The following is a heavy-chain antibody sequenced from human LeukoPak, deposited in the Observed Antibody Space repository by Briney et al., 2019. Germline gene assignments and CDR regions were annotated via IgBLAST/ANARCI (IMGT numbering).Heavy chain of an antibody. Sequence: GGSLRLSWAASGFTFSSYAMSWVRQAPGKGLEGVSAISGSGGSTYYADSVKGRFTISRDNSKNTLYLQMNSLRAEDTAVYYCGKMATIPSYFDYWGQGTLVTVSS. D-gene: IGHD5-24*01. CDR1: GFTFSSYA. J-gene: IGHJ4*02. CDR2: ISGSGGST. CDR3: GKMATIPSYFDY. V-gene: IGHV3-23*01.